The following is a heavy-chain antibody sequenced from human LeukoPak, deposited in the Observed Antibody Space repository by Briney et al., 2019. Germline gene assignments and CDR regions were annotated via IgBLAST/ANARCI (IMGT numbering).Heavy chain of an antibody. Sequence: GASVKVSCKASGYTFSNNDLHWVRQAPGQGLEWLGLINPSGGSTIYAQKFQGRVTMTRDKSTSTVYMELSSRRSDDSAVYYCAGEIAMHGHWGQGTLVTVSS. J-gene: IGHJ4*02. D-gene: IGHD3-22*01. CDR1: GYTFSNND. CDR2: INPSGGST. V-gene: IGHV1-46*01. CDR3: AGEIAMHGH.